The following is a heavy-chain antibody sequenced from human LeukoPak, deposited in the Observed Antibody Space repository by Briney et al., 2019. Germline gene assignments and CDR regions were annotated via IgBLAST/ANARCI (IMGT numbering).Heavy chain of an antibody. CDR2: IIPIFGTA. CDR1: GGTFNSYA. Sequence: GSSVKVSCKASGGTFNSYAITWVRQAPGQGLEWMGGIIPIFGTANYAQKFQGRVTITAGGSTSTAYMELSSLRSEDTAVYYCAREVLIYGMDVWGQGTTVTVSS. J-gene: IGHJ6*02. CDR3: AREVLIYGMDV. D-gene: IGHD2-8*01. V-gene: IGHV1-69*01.